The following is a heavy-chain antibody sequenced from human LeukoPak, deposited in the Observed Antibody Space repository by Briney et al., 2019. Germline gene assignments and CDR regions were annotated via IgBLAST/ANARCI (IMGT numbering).Heavy chain of an antibody. J-gene: IGHJ4*02. CDR2: MNPNSGNT. Sequence: ASVKVSCKASGYTFTSYDINWVRQATGQGLEWMGWMNPNSGNTGYARKFQGRVTITRNTSISTAYMELSSLRSEDTAVYYCARGPYCSGGSCYGVDYWGQGTLVTVSS. CDR3: ARGPYCSGGSCYGVDY. CDR1: GYTFTSYD. V-gene: IGHV1-8*03. D-gene: IGHD2-15*01.